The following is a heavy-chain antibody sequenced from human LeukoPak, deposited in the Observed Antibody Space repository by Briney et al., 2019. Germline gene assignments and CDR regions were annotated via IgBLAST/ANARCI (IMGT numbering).Heavy chain of an antibody. V-gene: IGHV1-8*01. CDR3: TRGSSGRRDN. J-gene: IGHJ4*02. D-gene: IGHD6-19*01. CDR2: MNPNSGNT. Sequence: EASVKVSCKASGYTFTSCDINWVRQATGQGLEWMGWMNPNSGNTGYGQSFQGRITMTRDISIGTAYMELSNLTSEDTAIYYCTRGSSGRRDNWGQGTLVTVSP. CDR1: GYTFTSCD.